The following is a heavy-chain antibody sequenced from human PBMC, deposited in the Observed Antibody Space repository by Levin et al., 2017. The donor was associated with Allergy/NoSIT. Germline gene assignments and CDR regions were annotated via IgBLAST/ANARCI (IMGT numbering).Heavy chain of an antibody. CDR1: GFTFSSYW. CDR2: IKQDGSEK. Sequence: GGSLRLSCAASGFTFSSYWMSWVRQAPGKGLEWVANIKQDGSEKYYVDSVKGRFTISRDNAKNSLYLQMNSLRAEDTAVYYCARAPWDTFGGVIVDAYFDYWGQGTLVTVSS. J-gene: IGHJ4*02. CDR3: ARAPWDTFGGVIVDAYFDY. D-gene: IGHD3-16*02. V-gene: IGHV3-7*04.